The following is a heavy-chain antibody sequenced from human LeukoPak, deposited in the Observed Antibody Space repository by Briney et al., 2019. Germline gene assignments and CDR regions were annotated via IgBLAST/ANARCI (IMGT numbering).Heavy chain of an antibody. CDR1: GGSISSYY. D-gene: IGHD3-22*01. CDR3: ARDVRDYYDSSGFVPVSSYNWFDP. V-gene: IGHV4-59*01. CDR2: IYYSGST. J-gene: IGHJ5*02. Sequence: SETLSLTCTVSGGSISSYYWSWVRQPPGKGLEWIGYIYYSGSTNYNPSLTSRVTISVDTSKNQFSLKLSSVTAADTAVYYCARDVRDYYDSSGFVPVSSYNWFDPWGQGTLVTVSS.